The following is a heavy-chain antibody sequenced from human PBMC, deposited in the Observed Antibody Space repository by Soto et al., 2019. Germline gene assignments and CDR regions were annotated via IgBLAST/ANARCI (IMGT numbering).Heavy chain of an antibody. J-gene: IGHJ6*02. Sequence: SETLSLTGTVAGGSISNSRYYGGWVRQPPGEGLEWIGSIYYSRSTYYNPSRKSRVTICVDTSKNQFSLKLSSVAAADTAVYYWAKNDFWTASLGMDVWGQGTTVTVSS. CDR2: IYYSRST. CDR3: AKNDFWTASLGMDV. V-gene: IGHV4-39*01. CDR1: GGSISNSRYY. D-gene: IGHD3-3*01.